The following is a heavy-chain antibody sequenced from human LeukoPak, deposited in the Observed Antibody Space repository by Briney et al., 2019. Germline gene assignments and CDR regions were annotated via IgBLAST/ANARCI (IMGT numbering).Heavy chain of an antibody. D-gene: IGHD3-10*01. Sequence: GGSLRLSCAASGFTFSSYAMSWVRQAPGKGLEWVSVIYSGGSTYYADSVKGRFTISRDNSKNTLYLQMNSLRAEDTAVYYGAGVTMVRGCDYWGQGTLVTVSS. CDR1: GFTFSSYA. CDR2: IYSGGST. V-gene: IGHV3-53*01. J-gene: IGHJ4*02. CDR3: AGVTMVRGCDY.